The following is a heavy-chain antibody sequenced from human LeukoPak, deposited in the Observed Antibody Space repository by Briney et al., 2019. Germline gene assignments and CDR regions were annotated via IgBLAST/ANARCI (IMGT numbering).Heavy chain of an antibody. Sequence: ASVKVSCKASGYTFTSYDINWVRQATGQGLEWMGWMNPDSGDTGYAQKFQGRVTMTRNTAISTAYMELNSLKPEDTAVYFCARGLRRSSRPFDPWGQGALVTVSS. D-gene: IGHD6-13*01. V-gene: IGHV1-8*01. CDR1: GYTFTSYD. CDR3: ARGLRRSSRPFDP. J-gene: IGHJ5*02. CDR2: MNPDSGDT.